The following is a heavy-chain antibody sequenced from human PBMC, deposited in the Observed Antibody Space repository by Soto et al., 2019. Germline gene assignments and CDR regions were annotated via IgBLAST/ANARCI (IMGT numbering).Heavy chain of an antibody. D-gene: IGHD6-19*01. V-gene: IGHV3-23*01. CDR1: GFTFSSYA. CDR2: ISGSGGST. J-gene: IGHJ4*02. CDR3: AKDRIAVAGGASDY. Sequence: EVQLLESGGGLVQPGGSLRLSCAASGFTFSSYAMSWVRQAPGKGLEWVSAISGSGGSTYYADSAKGRFTISRDNSKNMLYLQMNSLRAEDTAVYYCAKDRIAVAGGASDYWGQGTLVTVSS.